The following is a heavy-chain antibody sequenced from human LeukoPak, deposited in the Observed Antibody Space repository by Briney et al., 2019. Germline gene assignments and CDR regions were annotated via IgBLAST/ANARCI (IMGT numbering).Heavy chain of an antibody. Sequence: SETLSLTCTVSGYSISSGYYWGWIRQPPGKGLEWIGSIYHSGRTFYNPSLKSRVTMSVDTSKNQFSLKLSSVTAADTAVYYCARNPMVRGVITYNWFDPWGQGTLVTVSS. V-gene: IGHV4-38-2*02. J-gene: IGHJ5*02. CDR1: GYSISSGYY. D-gene: IGHD3-10*01. CDR3: ARNPMVRGVITYNWFDP. CDR2: IYHSGRT.